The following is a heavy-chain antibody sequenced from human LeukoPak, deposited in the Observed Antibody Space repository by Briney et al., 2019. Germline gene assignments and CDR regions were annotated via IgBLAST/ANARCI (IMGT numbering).Heavy chain of an antibody. Sequence: ASVKVSCKASGYTFTTYDINWVRQATGQGLEWMGYMKPNSGNTGYAQKFQGRVTMTRDTSISTAYMELSSLTSEDTAVYYCATELRWKDHWGQGTLVTVSS. V-gene: IGHV1-8*01. CDR2: MKPNSGNT. CDR1: GYTFTTYD. D-gene: IGHD4-23*01. CDR3: ATELRWKDH. J-gene: IGHJ4*02.